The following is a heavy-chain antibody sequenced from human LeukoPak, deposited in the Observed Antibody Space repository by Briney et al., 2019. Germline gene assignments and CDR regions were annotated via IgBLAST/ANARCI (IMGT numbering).Heavy chain of an antibody. D-gene: IGHD3-9*01. Sequence: SQTLSLTCTVSGGSISSGDYYWDWIRQLPGKGLEWIGYIYYSGRTYYNPSLKSRLTISIDTSKNQFSLNLKSVTAADTAVYYCARTFEADSETFDYWGQGTLVTVSS. CDR2: IYYSGRT. CDR3: ARTFEADSETFDY. V-gene: IGHV4-31*03. CDR1: GGSISSGDYY. J-gene: IGHJ4*02.